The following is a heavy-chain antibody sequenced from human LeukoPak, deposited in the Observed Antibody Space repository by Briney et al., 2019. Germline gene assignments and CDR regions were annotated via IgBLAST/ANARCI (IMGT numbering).Heavy chain of an antibody. V-gene: IGHV4-61*01. CDR2: IYYSGST. Sequence: PSETLSLTCTASGGSVSSGSYYWSWIRQPPGKGLEWIGYIYYSGSTNYNPSLKSRVTISVDTSKNQFSLKLSSVTAADTAVYYCARGGGYSYGLDYWGQGTLVTVSS. CDR1: GGSVSSGSYY. CDR3: ARGGGYSYGLDY. J-gene: IGHJ4*02. D-gene: IGHD5-18*01.